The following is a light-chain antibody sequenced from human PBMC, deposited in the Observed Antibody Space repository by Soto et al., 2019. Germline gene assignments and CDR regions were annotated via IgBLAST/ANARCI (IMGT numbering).Light chain of an antibody. CDR3: QQLNSYPLS. V-gene: IGKV1-9*01. J-gene: IGKJ4*01. Sequence: IQLTQSPSFLSASVGDRVTITCRASQGISSFLAWYQQKPGKAPKLLHYAASTLQSGVPSRLSGSGSGTEFTLTVSSLQTDDFATFFFQQLNSYPLSFGGGTKVE. CDR1: QGISSF. CDR2: AAS.